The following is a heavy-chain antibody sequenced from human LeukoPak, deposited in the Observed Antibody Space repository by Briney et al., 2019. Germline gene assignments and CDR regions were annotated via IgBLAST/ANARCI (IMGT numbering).Heavy chain of an antibody. CDR1: GASFSSNY. Sequence: ASETLSLTCTVSGASFSSNYWSWIRQPAGKGLEWIGRIQTSGSTNYNPSLKSRVTMSVDTSRNHFSLNLSSVTAADTAVYYCARENVATIAARSLDYWGQGTLVTVSS. V-gene: IGHV4-4*07. CDR2: IQTSGST. J-gene: IGHJ4*01. D-gene: IGHD6-6*01. CDR3: ARENVATIAARSLDY.